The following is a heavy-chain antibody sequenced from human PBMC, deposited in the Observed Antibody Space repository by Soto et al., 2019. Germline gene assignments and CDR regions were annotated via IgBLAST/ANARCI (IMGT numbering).Heavy chain of an antibody. J-gene: IGHJ6*02. CDR3: ARDNYSSGWPTYGMDV. CDR2: IYYSGST. V-gene: IGHV4-31*03. Sequence: QVHLQESGPGLVKPSQTLSLTCTVSGGSISSGGYYWSWIRQHPGKGLEWIGYIYYSGSTYYNPSLKSRVTISVDTSKNQFSLKLSSVTAADTAVYYCARDNYSSGWPTYGMDVWGQVTTVTVSS. D-gene: IGHD6-19*01. CDR1: GGSISSGGYY.